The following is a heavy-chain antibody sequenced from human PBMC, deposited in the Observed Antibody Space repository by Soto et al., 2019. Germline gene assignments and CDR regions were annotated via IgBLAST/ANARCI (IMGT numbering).Heavy chain of an antibody. CDR1: GGSISSYY. CDR3: ARRWGAAFDY. D-gene: IGHD1-26*01. V-gene: IGHV4-59*08. CDR2: IYYSGST. J-gene: IGHJ4*02. Sequence: SETLSLTCTVSGGSISSYYWSWIRQPPGKGLEWIGYIYYSGSTNYNPSIKSRVTISVDTSNNQFSLKLSSVTAADTAVYYCARRWGAAFDYWGQGTLVTVSS.